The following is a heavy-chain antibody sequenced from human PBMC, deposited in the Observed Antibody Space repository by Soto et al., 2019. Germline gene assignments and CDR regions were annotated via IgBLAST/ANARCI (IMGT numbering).Heavy chain of an antibody. Sequence: PSETLSLTCTASGGSISSSSYYWGWIRQPPGKGLEWIGSIYYSGSTYYDPSLKSRVTISVDTSKNQFSLKLSSVTAADTAVYYCARHAVLLWFGDHPSVFDYWGQGTLVTVSS. V-gene: IGHV4-39*01. J-gene: IGHJ4*02. CDR1: GGSISSSSYY. CDR3: ARHAVLLWFGDHPSVFDY. D-gene: IGHD3-10*01. CDR2: IYYSGST.